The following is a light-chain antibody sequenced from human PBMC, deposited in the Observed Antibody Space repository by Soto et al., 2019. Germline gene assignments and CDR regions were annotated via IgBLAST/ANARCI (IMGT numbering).Light chain of an antibody. CDR3: QQYGSSPGYT. CDR1: QSVSSSY. CDR2: GAS. Sequence: EIVLTQSPGTLSLPPGERATLSCRASQSVSSSYLAWYQQKPGQAPRLLIYGASSRATGIPDRFSGSGSGTDFTLTISRLDPEDLAVYYCQQYGSSPGYTFGQGTKLELK. J-gene: IGKJ2*01. V-gene: IGKV3-20*01.